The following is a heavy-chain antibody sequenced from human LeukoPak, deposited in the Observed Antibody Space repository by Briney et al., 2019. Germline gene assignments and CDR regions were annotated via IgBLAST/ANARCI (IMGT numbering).Heavy chain of an antibody. CDR2: IYYSGST. V-gene: IGHV4-59*01. D-gene: IGHD5-24*01. J-gene: IGHJ6*02. CDR1: GGSISSYY. CDR3: ARAPRDGYNSYYYYYGMDV. Sequence: SETLSLTCTVSGGSISSYYWSWIRQPPGKGLEWIGYIYYSGSTNYNPSLKSRVTISVDTSKNQFSLKLSSVTAADTAVYYCARAPRDGYNSYYYYYGMDVWGQGTTVTVPS.